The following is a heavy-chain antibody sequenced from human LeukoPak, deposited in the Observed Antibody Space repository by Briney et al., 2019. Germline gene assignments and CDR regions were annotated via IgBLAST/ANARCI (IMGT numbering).Heavy chain of an antibody. J-gene: IGHJ4*02. V-gene: IGHV3-48*04. CDR3: ARGERWLLPPTDY. CDR1: GFTLSGYS. Sequence: GESLRLSCATSGFTLSGYSMNWVRQAPGKGLEWVSYISSSGSTKYYADSVKGRFTISRDNARNSLYLQMNSLRADDTAVYYCARGERWLLPPTDYWVQGTLVTVSS. D-gene: IGHD5-24*01. CDR2: ISSSGSTK.